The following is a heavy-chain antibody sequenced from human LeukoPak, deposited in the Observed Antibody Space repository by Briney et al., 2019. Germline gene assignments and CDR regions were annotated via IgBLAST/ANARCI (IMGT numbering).Heavy chain of an antibody. CDR1: GFTFSSYS. CDR2: FTSSRSYI. V-gene: IGHV3-21*01. CDR3: ATNGSGGSYPLDY. Sequence: GGSLRLSCAASGFTFSSYSMNWVRQAPGKGLEWVSSFTSSRSYIYYADSVKGRFTISRDNAKNSLYLQMNSLRANDTALYYCATNGSGGSYPLDYWGQGTLVTVSS. D-gene: IGHD1-26*01. J-gene: IGHJ4*02.